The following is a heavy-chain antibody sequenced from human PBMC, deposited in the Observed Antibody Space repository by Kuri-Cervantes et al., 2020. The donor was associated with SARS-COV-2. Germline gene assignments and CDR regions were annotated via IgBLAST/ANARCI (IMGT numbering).Heavy chain of an antibody. J-gene: IGHJ4*02. Sequence: SETLSLTCTVSGGSISSSSYYWGWIRQPPGKGLEWIGSIYYSGSTYYNPSLKSRVTISVDTSKNQFSLKLSSVTAADTAVYYCASGLYDSSGPIDYWGQGTLVTVSS. D-gene: IGHD3-22*01. CDR2: IYYSGST. CDR1: GGSISSSSYY. CDR3: ASGLYDSSGPIDY. V-gene: IGHV4-39*01.